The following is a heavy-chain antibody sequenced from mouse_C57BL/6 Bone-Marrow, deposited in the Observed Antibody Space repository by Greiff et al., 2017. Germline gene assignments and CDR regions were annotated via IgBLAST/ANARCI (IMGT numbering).Heavy chain of an antibody. D-gene: IGHD2-2*01. CDR2: ISDGGSYT. J-gene: IGHJ2*01. V-gene: IGHV5-4*01. CDR3: ARKEYGYGGYYFDD. Sequence: EVQVVESGGGLVKPGGSLKLSCAASGFTFSSYAMSWVRQTPEKRLEWVATISDGGSYTYYPDNVKGRFTISRDNAKNNLYLQMSHLKSEDTAMYYCARKEYGYGGYYFDDWGQGTTLTVSS. CDR1: GFTFSSYA.